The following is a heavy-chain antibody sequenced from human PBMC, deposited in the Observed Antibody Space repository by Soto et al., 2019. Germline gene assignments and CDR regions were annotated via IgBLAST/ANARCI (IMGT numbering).Heavy chain of an antibody. D-gene: IGHD3-3*01. V-gene: IGHV6-1*01. J-gene: IGHJ3*02. CDR2: TYYRSKWYN. CDR1: GDSVSSNSAA. Sequence: SQTLSLTCAISGDSVSSNSAAWNWIRQSPSRGLEWLGRTYYRSKWYNDYAVSVKSRITINPDTSKNQFSLQLNSVTPEDTAVYYCARGPPYYDFWSGYPQNDAFDIWGQGTVVTVSS. CDR3: ARGPPYYDFWSGYPQNDAFDI.